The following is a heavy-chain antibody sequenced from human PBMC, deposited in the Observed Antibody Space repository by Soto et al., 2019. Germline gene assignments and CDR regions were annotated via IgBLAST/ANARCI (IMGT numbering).Heavy chain of an antibody. CDR3: ASEITVDGRAGY. V-gene: IGHV3-21*01. CDR2: ISGNSGYI. D-gene: IGHD6-19*01. Sequence: EVQLVESGGGLVKPGGSLRLSCAGSGFFFSSYTMNWVRQAPGKGLAWVSSISGNSGYIYYADSVKGRFTISRDNAKNSLFLQMKKLRAEDTAVYYCASEITVDGRAGYWGQGTLGTVSS. J-gene: IGHJ4*02. CDR1: GFFFSSYT.